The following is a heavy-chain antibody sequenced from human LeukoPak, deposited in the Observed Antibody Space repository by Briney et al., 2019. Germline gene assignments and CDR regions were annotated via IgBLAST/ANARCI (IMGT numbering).Heavy chain of an antibody. D-gene: IGHD2-8*01. CDR3: SRENGAFSPFGY. J-gene: IGHJ4*02. CDR1: GGSISNTNW. Sequence: SETLSLTCGVSGGSISNTNWWSWVRQPPGQGLEWVGEISLTGLTHYNPSLESRVTVSLDKSKNQLSLNLTSVTAADTAVYYCSRENGAFSPFGYWGQGTLVTVLS. CDR2: ISLTGLT. V-gene: IGHV4-4*02.